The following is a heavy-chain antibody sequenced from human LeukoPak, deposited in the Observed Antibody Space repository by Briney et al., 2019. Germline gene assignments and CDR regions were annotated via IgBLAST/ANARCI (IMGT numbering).Heavy chain of an antibody. J-gene: IGHJ4*02. CDR2: VNGDGTGT. CDR3: ARYADGIFY. CDR1: GFTFSSSW. Sequence: GGSLRLSCAASGFTFSSSWMPWVRHAPGKGLIWVSRVNGDGTGTIYADSVKGRFTISRDNAKNTLYLQMNSLRAEDTAVYYCARYADGIFYWGQGTLVTVSS. V-gene: IGHV3-74*01. D-gene: IGHD1-14*01.